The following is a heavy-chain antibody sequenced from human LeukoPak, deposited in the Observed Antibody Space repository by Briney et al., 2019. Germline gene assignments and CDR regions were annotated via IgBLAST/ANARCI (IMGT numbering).Heavy chain of an antibody. Sequence: GGSLRLSCAASGFTFSSYGMHWVRQAPGKGLEWVAVISYDGSNKYYADSVKGRFTISRDNSKNTLYLQMNSLRAEDTAVYYCAKVGALYSSSWNYDYWGQGTLVTVSS. CDR3: AKVGALYSSSWNYDY. CDR1: GFTFSSYG. D-gene: IGHD6-13*01. V-gene: IGHV3-30*18. J-gene: IGHJ4*02. CDR2: ISYDGSNK.